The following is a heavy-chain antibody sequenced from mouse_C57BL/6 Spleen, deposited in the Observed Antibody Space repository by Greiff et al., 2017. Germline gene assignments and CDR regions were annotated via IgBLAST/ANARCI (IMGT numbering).Heavy chain of an antibody. Sequence: VQLQQPGAELVKPGASVKMSCKASGYTFTSYWITWVKQRPGQGLEWVGDIYPGSGSTNYNEKFKSKATLTVDTSSSTAYMQLSSLTSEDAAVYCCARGGFYDDYDGAWFGYWGQGTLVTVSA. D-gene: IGHD2-4*01. CDR3: ARGGFYDDYDGAWFGY. V-gene: IGHV1-55*01. CDR2: IYPGSGST. CDR1: GYTFTSYW. J-gene: IGHJ3*01.